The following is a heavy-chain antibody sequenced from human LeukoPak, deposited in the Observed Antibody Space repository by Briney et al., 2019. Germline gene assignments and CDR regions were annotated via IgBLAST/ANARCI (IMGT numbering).Heavy chain of an antibody. CDR3: ARYPPYYYGSSDYYLDF. CDR2: IQEDGSEK. V-gene: IGHV3-7*01. CDR1: GLTFSSCW. D-gene: IGHD3-22*01. Sequence: GGSLRLSCAASGLTFSSCWMSWVRQAPGKGLEWVAKIQEDGSEKYYVDSVKGRFTISRDNAKSLLYLHMSSLRAEDTAVYYCARYPPYYYGSSDYYLDFWGQGTLVSVSS. J-gene: IGHJ4*02.